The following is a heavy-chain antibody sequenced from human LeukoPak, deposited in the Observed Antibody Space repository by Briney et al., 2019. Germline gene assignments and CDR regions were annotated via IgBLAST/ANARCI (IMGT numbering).Heavy chain of an antibody. CDR2: ISWNSGSI. J-gene: IGHJ4*02. D-gene: IGHD1-26*01. CDR1: GYTFDDYA. Sequence: PGGSLRLSCAASGYTFDDYAMHWVRQAPGKGLEWVSGISWNSGSIGYADSVKGRFTISRDNSKNTLYLQMNSLRAEDTAVYYCARETNWGQGTLVTVSS. CDR3: ARETN. V-gene: IGHV3-9*01.